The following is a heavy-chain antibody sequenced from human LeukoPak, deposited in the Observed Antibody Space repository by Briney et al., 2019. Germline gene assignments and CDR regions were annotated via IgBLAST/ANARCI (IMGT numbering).Heavy chain of an antibody. J-gene: IGHJ5*02. CDR2: IYYSGST. Sequence: PSETLSLTCTVSGYSISSGYYWGWIRQPPGKGLEWIGSIYYSGSTYYSPSLKSRVTISVDTSKNQFSLKLSSVTAADTAVYYCARLLRVGYCSTTTCNWFDPWGQGTLVTVSS. D-gene: IGHD2-2*03. CDR1: GYSISSGYY. V-gene: IGHV4-38-2*02. CDR3: ARLLRVGYCSTTTCNWFDP.